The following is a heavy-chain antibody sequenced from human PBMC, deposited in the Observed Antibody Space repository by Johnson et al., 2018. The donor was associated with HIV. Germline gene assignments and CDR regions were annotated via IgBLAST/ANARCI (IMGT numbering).Heavy chain of an antibody. CDR2: INWNGGST. D-gene: IGHD1-1*01. CDR3: ARWVTTPTGRAFDI. V-gene: IGHV3-20*04. CDR1: GFTVSSNY. J-gene: IGHJ3*02. Sequence: EVQLVESGGGLIQPGGSLRLSCAASGFTVSSNYMTWVRQAPGKGLEWVSGINWNGGSTGYADSVKGRFTISRDNAKNSLYLQMNSLRAEDTALYYCARWVTTPTGRAFDIWGQGTMVTVSS.